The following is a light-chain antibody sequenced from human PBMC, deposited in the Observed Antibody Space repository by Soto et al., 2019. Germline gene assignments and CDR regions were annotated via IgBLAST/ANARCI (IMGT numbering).Light chain of an antibody. CDR3: QQYYSTPLT. CDR1: QSVLYSSNNKNX. Sequence: DIVMTQSPDSXAVSLGERATINCKSSQSVLYSSNNKNXFAWYQQKPGQPPKLLIYWASTRESGVPDRFSGSGSGTDFTLTISSLQAEDVAVYYCQQYYSTPLTFGGXTKVEIK. V-gene: IGKV4-1*01. J-gene: IGKJ4*01. CDR2: WAS.